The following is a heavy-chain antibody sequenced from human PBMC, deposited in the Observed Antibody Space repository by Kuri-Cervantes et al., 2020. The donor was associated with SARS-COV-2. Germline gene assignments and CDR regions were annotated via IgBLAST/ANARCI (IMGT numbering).Heavy chain of an antibody. Sequence: ASVKVSCKASGYTFTSYGISWVRQAPGQGLEWMRWISAYNGNTNYAQKLQGRVTMTTATSTSTAYMELRSLRSDDTAVYYCARDNAGYYDILTGYLWDDYYMDVWGKGTTVTVSS. CDR3: ARDNAGYYDILTGYLWDDYYMDV. J-gene: IGHJ6*03. CDR1: GYTFTSYG. CDR2: ISAYNGNT. V-gene: IGHV1-18*01. D-gene: IGHD3-9*01.